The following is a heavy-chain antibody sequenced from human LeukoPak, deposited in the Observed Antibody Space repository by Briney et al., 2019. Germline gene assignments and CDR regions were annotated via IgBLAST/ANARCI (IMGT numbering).Heavy chain of an antibody. CDR3: AGQLSSGGKIFDY. CDR1: GVSISSYY. CDR2: IYYGGCT. Sequence: SETLSSTCTVSGVSISSYYWIWIRQPPGQGLEWIGYIYYGGCTNYFPSLNTLVTITVNTSKYQVSLKLSSETAAVTAVYYCAGQLSSGGKIFDYWGQGTLVTVSS. J-gene: IGHJ4*02. V-gene: IGHV4-59*08. D-gene: IGHD2-15*01.